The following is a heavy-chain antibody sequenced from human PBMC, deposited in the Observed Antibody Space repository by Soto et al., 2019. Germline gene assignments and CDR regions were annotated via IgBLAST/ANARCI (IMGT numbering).Heavy chain of an antibody. CDR1: GFTFSDYY. V-gene: IGHV3-11*01. CDR2: ISSSGSTI. J-gene: IGHJ6*02. CDR3: ARSYSSSWYDSYYYYGMDV. D-gene: IGHD6-13*01. Sequence: PGGSLRLSCAASGFTFSDYYMSWIRQAPGKGLEWVSYISSSGSTIYYADSVKGRFTISRDNAKNSLYLQMNSLRAEDTAVYYCARSYSSSWYDSYYYYGMDVWGQGTTVTVSS.